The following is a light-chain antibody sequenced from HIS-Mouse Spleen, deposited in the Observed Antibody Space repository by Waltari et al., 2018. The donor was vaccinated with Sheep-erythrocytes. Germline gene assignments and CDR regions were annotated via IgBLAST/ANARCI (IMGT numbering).Light chain of an antibody. CDR3: LQNYNYPWT. CDR1: QGIRTD. CDR2: AAS. V-gene: IGKV1-6*01. Sequence: AIQMTQSPSSLSASVGDRFTITCRASQGIRTDLGWYQQKPGKATKLLIYAASSLQSGFPSRFSGSGSGTDFTLTISSLQPEDFATYYCLQNYNYPWTFGQGTKVEIK. J-gene: IGKJ1*01.